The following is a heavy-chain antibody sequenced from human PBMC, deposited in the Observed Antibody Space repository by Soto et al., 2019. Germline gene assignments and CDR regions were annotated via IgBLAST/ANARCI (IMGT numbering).Heavy chain of an antibody. CDR3: ATWGSMPGDY. D-gene: IGHD3-16*01. Sequence: GGSLRLSCAASGFTFSSYAMHGSRQVPGKGLEWVAVISYDGSNKYYADSVKGRFTISRDNSKNTLYLQMNSLRAEGTAVFYCATWGSMPGDYWGQGTLVTVSS. V-gene: IGHV3-30-3*01. CDR1: GFTFSSYA. J-gene: IGHJ4*02. CDR2: ISYDGSNK.